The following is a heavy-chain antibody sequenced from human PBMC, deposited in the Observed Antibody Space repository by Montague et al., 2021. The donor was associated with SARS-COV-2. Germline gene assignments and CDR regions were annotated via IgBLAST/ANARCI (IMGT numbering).Heavy chain of an antibody. Sequence: SETLSLTCTVSGDSISRNCYYWGWLRQPPGKGLEWIGSMPYSGSTYHTPFLKSRVSISVDTTKNQFSLKLSSVTAADTAVYYCTKSAWHNWYFDIWGRGTLVTVSS. CDR2: MPYSGST. CDR1: GDSISRNCYY. D-gene: IGHD2/OR15-2a*01. CDR3: TKSAWHNWYFDI. J-gene: IGHJ2*01. V-gene: IGHV4-39*01.